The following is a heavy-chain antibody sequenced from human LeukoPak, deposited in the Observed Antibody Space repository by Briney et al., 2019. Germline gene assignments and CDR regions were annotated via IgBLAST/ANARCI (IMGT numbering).Heavy chain of an antibody. Sequence: SETLSLTCAVYAGSFSGYYWSWIRQPPGKGLEWIGEINHSGSTNYNPSLKSRVTISVDTCKNQFSLKLSSVTAADTAVYYCARDPTRITMIVVVSPKGFDPWGQGTLVTVSS. CDR3: ARDPTRITMIVVVSPKGFDP. V-gene: IGHV4-34*01. CDR1: AGSFSGYY. D-gene: IGHD3-22*01. J-gene: IGHJ5*02. CDR2: INHSGST.